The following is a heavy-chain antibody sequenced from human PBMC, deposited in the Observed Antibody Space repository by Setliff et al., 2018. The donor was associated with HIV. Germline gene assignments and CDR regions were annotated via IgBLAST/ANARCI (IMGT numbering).Heavy chain of an antibody. CDR2: IYHSGST. CDR1: GYSISSGYY. Sequence: PSETLSLTCDVSGYSISSGYYWGWIRQPPGKGLEWIGSIYHSGSTYYNPSLKSRVTISVDTSKKQFSLKLTSVTAADTAVYYCAREGCSGGSCYFDYWGQGTLVTVSS. J-gene: IGHJ4*02. CDR3: AREGCSGGSCYFDY. V-gene: IGHV4-38-2*02. D-gene: IGHD2-15*01.